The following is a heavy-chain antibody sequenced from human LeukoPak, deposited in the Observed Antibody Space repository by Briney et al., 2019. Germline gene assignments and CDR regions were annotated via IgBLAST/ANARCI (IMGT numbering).Heavy chain of an antibody. CDR2: MNPSGGST. Sequence: ASVKVSCKASGYTFTSYYMHWVRQAPGQGLEWMGIMNPSGGSTSYAQKFQGRATMTRDTSTSTVYMELSSLRSEDTAVYYCARGVPGISVAGTKLDYWGQGTLVTVSS. CDR3: ARGVPGISVAGTKLDY. V-gene: IGHV1-46*01. D-gene: IGHD6-19*01. CDR1: GYTFTSYY. J-gene: IGHJ4*02.